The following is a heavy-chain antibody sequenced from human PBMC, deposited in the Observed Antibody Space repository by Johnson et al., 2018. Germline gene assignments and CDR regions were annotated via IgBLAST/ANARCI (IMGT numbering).Heavy chain of an antibody. J-gene: IGHJ3*02. CDR3: ARERVDITPNYAFDI. CDR2: ISSSSSYI. CDR1: GFTFSSYS. D-gene: IGHD2-15*01. V-gene: IGHV3-21*01. Sequence: VQLVESGGGLVKPGGSLRLSCAASGFTFSSYSMNWVRQAPGKGLEWVASISSSSSYIYYADSVKGRFTISRDNAKNSLYLQMNSLRAEDTAVYYCARERVDITPNYAFDIWGQGTMVTFSS.